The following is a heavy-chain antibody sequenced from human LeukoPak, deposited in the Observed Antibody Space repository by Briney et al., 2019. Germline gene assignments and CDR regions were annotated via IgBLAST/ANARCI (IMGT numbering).Heavy chain of an antibody. V-gene: IGHV3-48*03. CDR3: ARSTIFGVALLDY. J-gene: IGHJ4*02. Sequence: GGSLRLSCAASGFTFSSYEMNWVRQAPGKGLEWVSYISSSGSTIYYADSVKGRFTISRDNAKNSLYLQMDSLRAEDTAVYYCARSTIFGVALLDYWGQGTLVTVSS. CDR1: GFTFSSYE. CDR2: ISSSGSTI. D-gene: IGHD3-3*01.